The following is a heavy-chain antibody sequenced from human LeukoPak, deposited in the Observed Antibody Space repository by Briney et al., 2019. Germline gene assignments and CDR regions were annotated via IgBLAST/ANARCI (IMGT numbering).Heavy chain of an antibody. CDR2: ISDSGGRT. J-gene: IGHJ3*02. D-gene: IGHD1-26*01. CDR1: GFTFSNAW. Sequence: GGSLRLSCAASGFTFSNAWMTWVRQAPGKGLEWVSAISDSGGRTYYADSVKGRFTISRDNSKNTLYLQMNSLRVEDTAVYYCAYLSGSLDIWGQGTMVTVSS. CDR3: AYLSGSLDI. V-gene: IGHV3-23*01.